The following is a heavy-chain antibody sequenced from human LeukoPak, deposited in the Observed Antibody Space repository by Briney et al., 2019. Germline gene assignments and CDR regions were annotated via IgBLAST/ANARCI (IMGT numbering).Heavy chain of an antibody. CDR3: VKAVDYWSSGSYLGYFDY. J-gene: IGHJ4*02. D-gene: IGHD3-10*01. CDR1: GFTFTGYA. Sequence: PGGSLRLSCLASGFTFTGYAMHWVRQAPGKGLEHVSGINGDGGRAYYVDSVRDKFTISRDNSKNTLYLEMSSLRTEDTAVYYCVKAVDYWSSGSYLGYFDYWGQGILVTVSS. CDR2: INGDGGRA. V-gene: IGHV3-64D*06.